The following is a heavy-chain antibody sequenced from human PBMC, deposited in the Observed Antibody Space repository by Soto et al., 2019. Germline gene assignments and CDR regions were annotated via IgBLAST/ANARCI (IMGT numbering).Heavy chain of an antibody. CDR3: ARDDYGDFWPHSRLDV. CDR1: GYTFTSYG. V-gene: IGHV1-18*01. J-gene: IGHJ6*02. CDR2: LSGYNGDT. Sequence: QGQLVQSGADVKKPGASVKISCKTSGYTFTSYGIRWVRQAPGQGLEWMGWLSGYNGDTSYAQKFQGRVTMTTDRSTPTAYMELRSLIADDTAFYYCARDDYGDFWPHSRLDVWGQGTTVTVS. D-gene: IGHD4-17*01.